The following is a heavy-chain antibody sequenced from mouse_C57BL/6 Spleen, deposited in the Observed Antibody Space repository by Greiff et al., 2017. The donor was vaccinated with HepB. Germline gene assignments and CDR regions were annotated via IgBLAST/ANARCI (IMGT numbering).Heavy chain of an antibody. Sequence: VQLQQSGPGLVQPSQSLSITCTVSGFSLTSYGVHWVRQSPGKGLEWLGVIWSGGSTDYNAAFISRLSISKDNSKSQVFFKMNSLQADDTAIYYCASLLSLGAYWGQGTLVTVSA. CDR3: ASLLSLGAY. CDR1: GFSLTSYG. V-gene: IGHV2-2*01. CDR2: IWSGGST. D-gene: IGHD2-4*01. J-gene: IGHJ3*01.